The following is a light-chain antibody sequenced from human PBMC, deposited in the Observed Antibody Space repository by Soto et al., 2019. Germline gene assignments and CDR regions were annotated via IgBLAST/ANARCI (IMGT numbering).Light chain of an antibody. V-gene: IGLV2-14*01. J-gene: IGLJ1*01. Sequence: QSVLTQPASVSGSPGQSITISCTGTSGDVGGYNYVSWYQQHSGKAPKLMIYDVSNRPSGVSNRFSGSKSGNTASLTISGLQAEDEADYYCSSYTSSSTYVFGTGTKVTVL. CDR3: SSYTSSSTYV. CDR1: SGDVGGYNY. CDR2: DVS.